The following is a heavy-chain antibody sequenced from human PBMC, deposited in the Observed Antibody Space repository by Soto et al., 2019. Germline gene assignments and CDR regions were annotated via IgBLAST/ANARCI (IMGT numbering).Heavy chain of an antibody. D-gene: IGHD6-13*01. CDR3: ARQEYSSSWYPHQEAFDI. J-gene: IGHJ3*02. CDR2: IYPVDSDT. CDR1: GYSVTNYW. Sequence: PGESLKISCQGSGYSVTNYWSAWVRKMRGKSLEWMGVIYPVDSDTRYSPSFQGQFTISADKSISTAYLQWSSLKASDTAMYYCARQEYSSSWYPHQEAFDIWGQGTMVTVSS. V-gene: IGHV5-51*01.